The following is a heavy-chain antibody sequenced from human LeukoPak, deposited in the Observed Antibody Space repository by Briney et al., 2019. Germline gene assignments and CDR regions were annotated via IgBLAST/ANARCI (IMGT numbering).Heavy chain of an antibody. CDR2: IYITGST. J-gene: IGHJ4*02. Sequence: SETLSLTCTVSGGSITSYYWSWIRQSAGKGLEWIGRIYITGSTTYNPSLKSRVTMSLDTSKNQFSLKLSSVTAADTAVYYCARAEINDYSRYWGQGIPVIVSS. CDR3: ARAEINDYSRY. D-gene: IGHD4-11*01. CDR1: GGSITSYY. V-gene: IGHV4-4*07.